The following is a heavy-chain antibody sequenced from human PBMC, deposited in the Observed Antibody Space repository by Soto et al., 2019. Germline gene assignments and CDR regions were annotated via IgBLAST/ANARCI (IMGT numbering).Heavy chain of an antibody. J-gene: IGHJ4*02. CDR2: INTGNGNT. D-gene: IGHD5-18*01. CDR1: GYTFTLYT. CDR3: AKLGGGYIFGPYLDF. V-gene: IGHV1-3*04. Sequence: QVQIVQSGAEVKKPGASVKVSCKTSGYTFTLYTIHWVRQAPGQRLEWMGWINTGNGNTKFSQRFQGRVTMSRDTSARTAYMELSSLTSEDTAGYYCAKLGGGYIFGPYLDFWGQGTLVTVSS.